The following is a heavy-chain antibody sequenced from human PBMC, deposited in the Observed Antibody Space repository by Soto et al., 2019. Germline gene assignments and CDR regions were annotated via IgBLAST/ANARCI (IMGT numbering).Heavy chain of an antibody. Sequence: SEILSLTCAVSGDSISPSYWTWIRQSPGKGLEWIGSIYYSGNTNYNASLKSRVTMSVDTSKNQFSLELSSVTAADTAVYYCARLIKKGSGWKGPDYWGQGTLVTVSS. CDR1: GDSISPSY. V-gene: IGHV4-59*08. CDR2: IYYSGNT. CDR3: ARLIKKGSGWKGPDY. D-gene: IGHD3-22*01. J-gene: IGHJ4*02.